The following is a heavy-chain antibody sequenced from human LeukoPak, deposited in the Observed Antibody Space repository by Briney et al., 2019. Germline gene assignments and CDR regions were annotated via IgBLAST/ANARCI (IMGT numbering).Heavy chain of an antibody. CDR2: INTNTGNP. CDR3: VRDSGSGNGDY. Sequence: ASVKVSCKASGYTFTTYAINWVRQAPGQGLEWMGRINTNTGNPTYAQGFTGRFVFSLDTSVSTAYLQISSLKAEDTAVYYCVRDSGSGNGDYWGQGTLVTVSS. D-gene: IGHD1-26*01. J-gene: IGHJ4*02. V-gene: IGHV7-4-1*02. CDR1: GYTFTTYA.